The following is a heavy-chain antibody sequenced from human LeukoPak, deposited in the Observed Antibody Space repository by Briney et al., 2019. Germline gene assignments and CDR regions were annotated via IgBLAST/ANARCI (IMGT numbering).Heavy chain of an antibody. CDR2: ISWNSGSI. D-gene: IGHD4-23*01. CDR1: GFTFDGYA. V-gene: IGHV3-9*01. Sequence: GGSLRLSCAASGFTFDGYAMHWVRQAPGKGLEWVSGISWNSGSIGYADSVKGRFTISRDNAKNSLYLQMNSLRAEDTALYYCAKDIGYGGHHYYYYYGMDVWGQGTTVTVSS. J-gene: IGHJ6*02. CDR3: AKDIGYGGHHYYYYYGMDV.